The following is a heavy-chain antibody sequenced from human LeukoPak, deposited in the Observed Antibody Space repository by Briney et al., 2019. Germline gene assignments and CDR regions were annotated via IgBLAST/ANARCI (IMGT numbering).Heavy chain of an antibody. J-gene: IGHJ4*02. CDR2: ISAYNGNT. V-gene: IGHV1-18*01. CDR3: ARDRGSGSYLFDY. D-gene: IGHD1-26*01. Sequence: ASVNVSCKASGYTFTSYGISWVRQAPGQGLEGMGWISAYNGNTNYAQKLQGRVTMTTDTYTSTDYMELRSLRSDDTDVYYCARDRGSGSYLFDYWGQGTLVTVSS. CDR1: GYTFTSYG.